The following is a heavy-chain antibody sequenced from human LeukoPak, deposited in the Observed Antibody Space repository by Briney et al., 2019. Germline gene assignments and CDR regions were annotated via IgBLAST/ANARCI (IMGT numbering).Heavy chain of an antibody. D-gene: IGHD3-16*01. CDR3: AKDNQRGGFQH. J-gene: IGHJ1*01. V-gene: IGHV3-43*02. CDR1: GFSFDDNA. CDR2: ISGDGATT. Sequence: PGGSLRVSCAASGFSFDDNAMYWVRQAPGKGLEWVSLISGDGATTYYADSVKGRFNISRDNSKSSLYLQMNSLRSEDSALYYCAKDNQRGGFQHWGQGTLVTVSS.